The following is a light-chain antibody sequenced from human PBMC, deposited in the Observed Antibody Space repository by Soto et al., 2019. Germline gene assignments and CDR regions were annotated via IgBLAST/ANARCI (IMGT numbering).Light chain of an antibody. CDR3: QKYRGYWT. J-gene: IGKJ1*01. CDR1: QTISGW. V-gene: IGKV1-5*01. Sequence: DIQMTQSPSTLSASVGDTVTITCRASQTISGWLAWYQQRPGKAPNLLIFDASTLESGVPSRFSGSGSGTTFTLTISSLQSDDFATYYCQKYRGYWTFGQGTKVDIK. CDR2: DAS.